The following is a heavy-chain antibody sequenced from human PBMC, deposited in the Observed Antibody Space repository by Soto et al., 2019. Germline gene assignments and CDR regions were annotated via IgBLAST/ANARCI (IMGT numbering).Heavy chain of an antibody. Sequence: PSETLSLTCTVSGGSISSSSYYWGWIRQPPGKGLEWIGSIYYSGSAYYNPSLKSRVTISVDTSKNQFSLKLSSVTSVDTAVYYCARLVIDTAMVFDPSGQGTLVTVSS. CDR1: GGSISSSSYY. J-gene: IGHJ5*02. D-gene: IGHD5-18*01. CDR2: IYYSGSA. V-gene: IGHV4-39*01. CDR3: ARLVIDTAMVFDP.